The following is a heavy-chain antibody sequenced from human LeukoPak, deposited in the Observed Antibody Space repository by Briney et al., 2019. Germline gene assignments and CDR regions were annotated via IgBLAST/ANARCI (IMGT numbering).Heavy chain of an antibody. Sequence: PSETLSLTCTVSGSSVSNHWWIWIRQPAGKGLEWIGRISSRGYTNYNPSLKSRVTMSVDTSKNHFSLKLYSVTAADTAVYYCARHTSYGGNSAFGDWGQGTLVTVSS. CDR1: GSSVSNHW. D-gene: IGHD4-23*01. J-gene: IGHJ4*02. CDR2: ISSRGYT. V-gene: IGHV4-4*07. CDR3: ARHTSYGGNSAFGD.